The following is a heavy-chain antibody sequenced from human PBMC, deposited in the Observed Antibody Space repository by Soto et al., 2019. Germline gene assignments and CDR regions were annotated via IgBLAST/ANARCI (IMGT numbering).Heavy chain of an antibody. V-gene: IGHV4-39*07. Sequence: SETLSLTCTVSGGSISSSSYYWGWIRQPPGKGLEWIGSIYYSGSTYYNPSLKSRVTISVDTSKNQFSLKLSSVTAADTAVYYCARVSIVGATTGDYWGQGTLVTVSS. D-gene: IGHD1-26*01. CDR1: GGSISSSSYY. J-gene: IGHJ4*02. CDR3: ARVSIVGATTGDY. CDR2: IYYSGST.